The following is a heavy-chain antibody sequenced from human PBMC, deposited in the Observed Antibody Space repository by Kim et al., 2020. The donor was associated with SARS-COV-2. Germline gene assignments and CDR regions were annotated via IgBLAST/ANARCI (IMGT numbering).Heavy chain of an antibody. D-gene: IGHD2-2*01. V-gene: IGHV3-64D*09. CDR2: ISSNGGST. J-gene: IGHJ4*02. CDR1: GFTFSSYA. CDR3: VKDLVVPAAMTEH. Sequence: GGSLRLSCSASGFTFSSYAMHWVRQAPGKGLEYVSAISSNGGSTYYADSVKGRFTISRDNSKNTLYLQMSSLRAEDTAVYYCVKDLVVPAAMTEHWGQGTLVTVSS.